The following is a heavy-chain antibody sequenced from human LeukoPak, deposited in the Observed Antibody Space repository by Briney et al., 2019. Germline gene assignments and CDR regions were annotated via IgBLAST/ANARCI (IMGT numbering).Heavy chain of an antibody. CDR2: INPNSGGT. D-gene: IGHD3-9*01. J-gene: IGHJ4*02. Sequence: ASVKVSCKASGYTFTGYYMHWVRQAPGQGLEWRGWINPNSGGTNYAQKFQGRVTMTRDTSISTAYMELSRLRSDDTAVYYCARKGDYDILTAWEYWGQGTLVTVSS. CDR3: ARKGDYDILTAWEY. V-gene: IGHV1-2*02. CDR1: GYTFTGYY.